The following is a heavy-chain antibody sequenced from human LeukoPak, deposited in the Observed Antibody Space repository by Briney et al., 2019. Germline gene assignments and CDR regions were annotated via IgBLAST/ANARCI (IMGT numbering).Heavy chain of an antibody. CDR2: IRSKAYGGTT. V-gene: IGHV3-49*04. CDR3: TRVRSGNDFDY. D-gene: IGHD3-10*01. J-gene: IGHJ4*02. Sequence: PGGSLRLYCTASGFTFGDYAMSWVRQAPGQGQEWVGFIRSKAYGGTTQYAASVTRTFTISIDNSKSIAYLQMSSLKTEDTAVYYCTRVRSGNDFDYWGQGTLVTVSS. CDR1: GFTFGDYA.